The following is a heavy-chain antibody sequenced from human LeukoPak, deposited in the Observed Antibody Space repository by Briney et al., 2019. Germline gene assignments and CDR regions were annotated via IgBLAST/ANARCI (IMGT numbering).Heavy chain of an antibody. J-gene: IGHJ6*02. CDR2: ISSSSSYI. D-gene: IGHD6-13*01. V-gene: IGHV3-21*01. Sequence: GGSLRLSRAASGFTFSSYSMNWVRQAPGKGLGWVSSISSSSSYIYYADSVKGRFTISRDNAKNSLYLQMNSLRAEDTAVYYCASLFSGIAAAGNYYYYYGMDVWGQGTTVTVSS. CDR3: ASLFSGIAAAGNYYYYYGMDV. CDR1: GFTFSSYS.